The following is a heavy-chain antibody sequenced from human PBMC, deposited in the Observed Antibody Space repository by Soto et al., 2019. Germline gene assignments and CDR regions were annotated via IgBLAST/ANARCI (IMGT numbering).Heavy chain of an antibody. D-gene: IGHD2-21*02. CDR3: ARQRTTVVTQAYFDH. CDR2: IYYSGRT. CDR1: GESISSSSYY. J-gene: IGHJ4*02. Sequence: SEALSVISIVSGESISSSSYYCGWFRQPPGKGFDWLVSIYYSGRTYYHQSFKSRVTITIDTSKNQFPVKLRSVTATDTAVYYCARQRTTVVTQAYFDHWGQGALVTVSS. V-gene: IGHV4-39*01.